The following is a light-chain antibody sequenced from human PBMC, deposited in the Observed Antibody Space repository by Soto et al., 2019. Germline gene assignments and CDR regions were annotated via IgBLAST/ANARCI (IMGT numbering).Light chain of an antibody. V-gene: IGLV2-14*03. CDR2: GVS. CDR1: SSDIGGYNF. Sequence: QSALTQPASVSGSPGQSITISCTGTSSDIGGYNFVSWYQHHPGKAPRLIIFGVSDRPSGVSDRFSGSKSGNTASLTISGLQAEDEADYYWSSYISSSSPYVFGTGTKLTVL. CDR3: SSYISSSSPYV. J-gene: IGLJ1*01.